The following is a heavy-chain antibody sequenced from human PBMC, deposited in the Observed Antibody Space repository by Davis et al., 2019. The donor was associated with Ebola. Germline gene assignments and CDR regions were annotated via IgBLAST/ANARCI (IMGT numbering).Heavy chain of an antibody. Sequence: GESLKISCAASGFTFSSYWMSWVRQAPGKGLEWVANIKQDGSEKYYVDSVKGRFTISRDNAKNSLYLQMNSLKTEDTAVYYCTTEGTHCSGGSCYSCYFDYWGQGTLVTVSS. CDR3: TTEGTHCSGGSCYSCYFDY. CDR1: GFTFSSYW. D-gene: IGHD2-15*01. CDR2: IKQDGSEK. J-gene: IGHJ4*02. V-gene: IGHV3-7*03.